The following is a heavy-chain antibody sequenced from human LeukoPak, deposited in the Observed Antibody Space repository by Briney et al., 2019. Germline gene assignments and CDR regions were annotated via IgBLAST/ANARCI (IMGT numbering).Heavy chain of an antibody. D-gene: IGHD6-19*01. J-gene: IGHJ4*02. Sequence: WGSLRLSCAASGFTFSSYAMHWVRRAPGKGLEWVAVISYDGSNKYYADSVKGRFTISRDNSKNTLYLQMNSLRAEDTAVYYCASQYSSGWSCDYWGRGTLVTVSS. V-gene: IGHV3-30-3*01. CDR1: GFTFSSYA. CDR3: ASQYSSGWSCDY. CDR2: ISYDGSNK.